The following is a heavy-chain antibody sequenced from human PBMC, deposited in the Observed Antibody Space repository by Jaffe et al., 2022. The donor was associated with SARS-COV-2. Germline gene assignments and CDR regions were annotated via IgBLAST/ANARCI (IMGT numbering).Heavy chain of an antibody. J-gene: IGHJ4*02. Sequence: EVQLVESGGGLVQPGGSLRLSCAASGFTFSSYWMSWVRQAPGKGLEWVANIKQDGSEKYYVDSVKGRFTISRDNAKNSLYLQMNSLRAEDTAVYYCARDPGWACSSTSCYSDYWGQGTLVTVSS. CDR1: GFTFSSYW. D-gene: IGHD2-2*02. V-gene: IGHV3-7*01. CDR2: IKQDGSEK. CDR3: ARDPGWACSSTSCYSDY.